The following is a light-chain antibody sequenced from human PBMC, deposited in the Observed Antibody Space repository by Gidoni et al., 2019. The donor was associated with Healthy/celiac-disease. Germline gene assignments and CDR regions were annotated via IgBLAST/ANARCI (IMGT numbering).Light chain of an antibody. CDR1: QSMSSY. CDR3: QKSYSTPVT. CDR2: AAS. J-gene: IGKJ1*01. V-gene: IGKV1-39*01. Sequence: DIQMTQSPSSLSASVGDRDTITCRASQSMSSYLNWYQQKPGKAPKLLIYAASSLQSGVPLRFSGSGSGTDFTLTISSLQPEDFATYYCQKSYSTPVTFGQGTKVEIK.